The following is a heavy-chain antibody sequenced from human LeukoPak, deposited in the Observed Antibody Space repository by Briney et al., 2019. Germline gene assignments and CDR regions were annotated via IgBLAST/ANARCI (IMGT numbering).Heavy chain of an antibody. V-gene: IGHV4-39*07. CDR1: GGSISSGSYY. CDR2: IYHSGST. D-gene: IGHD5-18*01. J-gene: IGHJ4*02. Sequence: SETLSLTCTVSGGSISSGSYYWGWIRQPPGKGLEWIGSIYHSGSTYYNPSLKSRVTISVDTSKNQFSLKLSSVTAADTAVYYCARAYAAMVPLDYWGQGTLVTVSS. CDR3: ARAYAAMVPLDY.